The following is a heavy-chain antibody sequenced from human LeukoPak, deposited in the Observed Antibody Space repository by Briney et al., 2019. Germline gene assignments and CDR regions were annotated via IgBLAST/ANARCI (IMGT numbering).Heavy chain of an antibody. CDR3: ARSPYYDFWSGPPSYGMDV. V-gene: IGHV1-69*04. D-gene: IGHD3-3*01. Sequence: SVKVSCKASGGTFSSYAISWVRQAPGQGLEWMGRIIPILGIANYAQKFQGRVTITSDKSTSTAYMELSSLRSEDTAVYYCARSPYYDFWSGPPSYGMDVWGQGTTVTVSS. CDR1: GGTFSSYA. CDR2: IIPILGIA. J-gene: IGHJ6*02.